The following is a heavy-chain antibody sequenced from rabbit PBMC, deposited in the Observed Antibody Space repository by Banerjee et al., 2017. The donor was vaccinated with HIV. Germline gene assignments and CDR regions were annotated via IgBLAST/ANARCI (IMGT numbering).Heavy chain of an antibody. J-gene: IGHJ4*01. CDR3: ARDYVGYVNYGYYFNL. V-gene: IGHV1S40*01. Sequence: QSLEESGGGLVQPEGSLTLTCKASGFSFSSGYDMCWVRQAPGKGLEWIGCIYGGDSRSTYYASWAKGRFTISKTSSTTVTLQMTSLTAADTATYFCARDYVGYVNYGYYFNLWGQGTLVTVS. CDR2: IYGGDSRST. CDR1: GFSFSSGYD. D-gene: IGHD6-1*01.